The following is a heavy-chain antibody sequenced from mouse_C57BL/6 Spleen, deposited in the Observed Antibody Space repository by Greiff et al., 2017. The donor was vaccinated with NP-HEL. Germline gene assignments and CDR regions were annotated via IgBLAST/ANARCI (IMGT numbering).Heavy chain of an antibody. CDR2: IYPGDGDT. J-gene: IGHJ4*01. CDR1: GYAFSSSW. V-gene: IGHV1-82*01. CDR3: ARDYYGSRGYAMDY. Sequence: VQLQQSGPELVKPGASVKISCKASGYAFSSSWMNWVKQRPGKGLEWIGRIYPGDGDTNYNGKFKGKATLTADKSSSTAYMQRSSLTSEDSAVYFCARDYYGSRGYAMDYWGQGTSVTVSS. D-gene: IGHD1-1*01.